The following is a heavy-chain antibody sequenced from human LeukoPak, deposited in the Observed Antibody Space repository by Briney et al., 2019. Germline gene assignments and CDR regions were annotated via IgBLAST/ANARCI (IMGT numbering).Heavy chain of an antibody. CDR2: FSWNSGNI. J-gene: IGHJ5*02. D-gene: IGHD1-26*01. V-gene: IGHV3-9*01. Sequence: GRSLRLSCAASGFAFDDYAMHWVRQAPGKGLEWVSGFSWNSGNIDYADSVKGRFTISRDNAKNSLYLQMNSLRAEDTALYYCTKDRSGSYSNWFDPWGQGTLVTVSS. CDR3: TKDRSGSYSNWFDP. CDR1: GFAFDDYA.